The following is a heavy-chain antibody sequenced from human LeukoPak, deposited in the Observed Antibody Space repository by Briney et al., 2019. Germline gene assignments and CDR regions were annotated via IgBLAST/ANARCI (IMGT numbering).Heavy chain of an antibody. J-gene: IGHJ4*02. D-gene: IGHD6-6*01. V-gene: IGHV4-59*01. Sequence: PSETLSLTCTVSGGSISSYYWSWIRQPPGKGLEWIGYIYYSGSTNYNPSLKSRVTISVDTFKYQFSLKLSSVTAADTAVYYCARYSSSSGVGYWGQGTLVTVSS. CDR2: IYYSGST. CDR1: GGSISSYY. CDR3: ARYSSSSGVGY.